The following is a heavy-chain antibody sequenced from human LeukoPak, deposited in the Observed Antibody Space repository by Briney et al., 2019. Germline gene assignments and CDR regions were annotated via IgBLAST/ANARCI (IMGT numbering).Heavy chain of an antibody. J-gene: IGHJ4*02. Sequence: GGSLRLSCAASGFTFSSHWMSWVRQAPGKGLEWVANIKQDGSEIYYVDSVKGRFTISRDNAKNSLYLQMNSLRAEDTAVYYCASHYGDYSFFDYWGQGTLVTVSS. CDR3: ASHYGDYSFFDY. D-gene: IGHD4-17*01. V-gene: IGHV3-7*02. CDR2: IKQDGSEI. CDR1: GFTFSSHW.